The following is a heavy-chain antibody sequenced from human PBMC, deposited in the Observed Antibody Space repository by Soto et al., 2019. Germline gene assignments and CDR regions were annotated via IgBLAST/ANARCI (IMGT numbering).Heavy chain of an antibody. J-gene: IGHJ4*02. CDR3: ARDLRGDSARRDGYNWNY. CDR2: ISYDGSNK. Sequence: QVQLVESGGGVVQPGRSLRLSCAASGFTFSSYAMHWVRQAPGKGLEWVAVISYDGSNKYYADSVKGRFTISRDNSKNTLYLQMNSLRAEDTAVYYCARDLRGDSARRDGYNWNYWGQGTLVTVSS. D-gene: IGHD5-12*01. V-gene: IGHV3-30-3*01. CDR1: GFTFSSYA.